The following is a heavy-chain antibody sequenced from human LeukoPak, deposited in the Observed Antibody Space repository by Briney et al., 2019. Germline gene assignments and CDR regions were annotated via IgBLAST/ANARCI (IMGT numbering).Heavy chain of an antibody. CDR2: ISGSGGSK. CDR1: GFTFSSYA. CDR3: GRGTSGGSVKMDV. Sequence: PGGSLRLSCAASGFTFSSYAMSWVRQAPGKGLEWVSAISGSGGSKYYVDSVKGRFTISRDNSKNTLYLQMNSLRADDTAVYNCGRGTSGGSVKMDVWGKGTTVTVSS. D-gene: IGHD2-15*01. V-gene: IGHV3-23*01. J-gene: IGHJ6*04.